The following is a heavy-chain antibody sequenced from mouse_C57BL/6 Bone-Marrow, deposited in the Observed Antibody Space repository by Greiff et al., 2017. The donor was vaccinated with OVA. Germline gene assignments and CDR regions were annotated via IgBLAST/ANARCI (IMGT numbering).Heavy chain of an antibody. CDR1: GYTFTSYW. CDR3: ARRLRYYGTLYAKDD. CDR2: IDPISGGT. Sequence: QVQLQQPGAELVKPGASVKLSCKASGYTFTSYWMHWVKQRPGRGLEWIGRIDPISGGTKYNEKFKSKATLTVDKPSSTACMKLSCLTSEDSAVYYCARRLRYYGTLYAKDDWGQGTSVTVSS. V-gene: IGHV1-72*01. J-gene: IGHJ4*01. D-gene: IGHD1-1*01.